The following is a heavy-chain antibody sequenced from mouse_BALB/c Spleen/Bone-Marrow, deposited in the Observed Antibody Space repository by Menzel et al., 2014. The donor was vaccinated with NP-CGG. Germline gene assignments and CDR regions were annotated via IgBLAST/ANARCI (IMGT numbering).Heavy chain of an antibody. CDR1: GFSLTNYG. CDR3: AKGHYGSSPFAN. Sequence: QVQLQQPGPSLVQPSQSLSITCTVSGFSLTNYGIYWVRQSPGKGLEWLGVIWRGGTTDYNAAFMSRLSITKDNSKSQVFFKMNSLQADDTAIYYCAKGHYGSSPFANWGQGTLVTVSA. D-gene: IGHD1-1*01. CDR2: IWRGGTT. V-gene: IGHV2-5-1*01. J-gene: IGHJ3*01.